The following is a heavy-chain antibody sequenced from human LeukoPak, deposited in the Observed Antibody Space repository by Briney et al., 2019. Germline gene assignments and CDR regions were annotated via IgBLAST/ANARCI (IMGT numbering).Heavy chain of an antibody. CDR2: ITASSSTV. V-gene: IGHV3-48*01. J-gene: IGHJ4*02. Sequence: QPGGSLRLSCAASGFTFSSYSMNWVRQAPGKGLEWISYITASSSTVYYADSVKGRFTTSRDNAGNSLYLQMNSLRAEDTALYYCARDSLIAWSGFDYWGQGTLVTVSS. D-gene: IGHD1-14*01. CDR3: ARDSLIAWSGFDY. CDR1: GFTFSSYS.